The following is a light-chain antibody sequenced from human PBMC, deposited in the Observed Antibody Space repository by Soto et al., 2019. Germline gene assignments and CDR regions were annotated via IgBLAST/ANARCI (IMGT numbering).Light chain of an antibody. Sequence: DIVMTQSPDSLAVSLGERATINCKSSQSVLYSSNNKNYLAWYQQKPRQPPKLLIYWASTRESGVPDRFSGSGSGTDFTLTISSLQAEDVAVYYCQQYYSTYWTFGPGTKVDIK. CDR1: QSVLYSSNNKNY. CDR3: QQYYSTYWT. J-gene: IGKJ3*01. V-gene: IGKV4-1*01. CDR2: WAS.